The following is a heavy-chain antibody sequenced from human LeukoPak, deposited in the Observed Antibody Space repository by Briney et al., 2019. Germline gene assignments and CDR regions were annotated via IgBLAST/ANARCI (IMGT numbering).Heavy chain of an antibody. CDR1: GFTFSNYA. J-gene: IGHJ5*02. CDR2: ISWDAKNK. V-gene: IGHV3-30*04. D-gene: IGHD4-23*01. CDR3: SRSVVTPSSWFDP. Sequence: PGGSLRLSCAASGFTFSNYAMHWVRQAPGKGLEWVAVISWDAKNKDYVDSVKGRFTISRDNSRNTLYLQMNSLRAEDTAVYYCSRSVVTPSSWFDPWGQGTLVTVSS.